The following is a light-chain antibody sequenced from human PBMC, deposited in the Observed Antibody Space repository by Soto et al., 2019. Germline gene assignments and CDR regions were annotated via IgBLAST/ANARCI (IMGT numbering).Light chain of an antibody. J-gene: IGLJ2*01. CDR1: SSDVGGYNY. CDR3: TSYTPRSTLV. CDR2: DVT. Sequence: QSALTQPASVSGSPGQSITISCTGTSSDVGGYNYVSWYQQHPGKAPKLMIFDVTNRPSGVSNRFSGSKSGNTASLTISGLQAEDEADYYCTSYTPRSTLVFGGGTKLP. V-gene: IGLV2-14*01.